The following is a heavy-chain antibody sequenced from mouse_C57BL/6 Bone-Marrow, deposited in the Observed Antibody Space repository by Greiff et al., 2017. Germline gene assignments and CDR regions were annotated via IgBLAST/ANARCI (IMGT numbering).Heavy chain of an antibody. CDR1: GYTFTDYN. CDR2: INPNNGGT. CDR3: AITTVVDWFAY. V-gene: IGHV1-18*01. D-gene: IGHD1-1*01. Sequence: EVQLQQSGPELVKPGASVKIPCKASGYTFTDYNMDWVKQSHGKSLEWIGDINPNNGGTIYNQKFKGKATLTVDKSSSTAYMELRSLTSEDTAVYYCAITTVVDWFAYWGQGTLVTVSA. J-gene: IGHJ3*01.